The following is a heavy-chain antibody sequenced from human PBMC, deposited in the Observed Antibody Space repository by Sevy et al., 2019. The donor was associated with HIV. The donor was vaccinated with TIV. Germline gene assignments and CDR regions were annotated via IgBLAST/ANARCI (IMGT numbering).Heavy chain of an antibody. Sequence: GGSLRLSCAASGFTFRDHYMDWVRQAPGRGLEWVGRIRRKANSYSTEYAAPVKGRFIISRDDWKCSLYLQMNSLEAEDTAEYYCVGVLDFDRQLSFFDSWGQGTLVTVSS. CDR3: VGVLDFDRQLSFFDS. V-gene: IGHV3-72*01. D-gene: IGHD1-26*01. CDR1: GFTFRDHY. J-gene: IGHJ4*02. CDR2: IRRKANSYST.